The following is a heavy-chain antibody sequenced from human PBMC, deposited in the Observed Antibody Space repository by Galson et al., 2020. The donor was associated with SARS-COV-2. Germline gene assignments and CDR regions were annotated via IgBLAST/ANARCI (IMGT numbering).Heavy chain of an antibody. D-gene: IGHD1-26*01. CDR3: ASDHLYSLDY. J-gene: IGHJ4*02. V-gene: IGHV6-1*01. Sequence: PSETLSLTCAISGDSVSSDSAAWNWTRQSPSRGLEWLGRTYYRSQWYYDYAVSVRSRVAINPDTSKHQFSLQLNSVTPEDPAVYYCASDHLYSLDYWGQGIPVTVSS. CDR2: TYYRSQWYY. CDR1: GDSVSSDSAA.